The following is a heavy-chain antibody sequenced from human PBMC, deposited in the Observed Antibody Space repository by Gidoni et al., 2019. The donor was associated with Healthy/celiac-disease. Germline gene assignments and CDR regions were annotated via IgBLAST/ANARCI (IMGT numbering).Heavy chain of an antibody. CDR2: IIPIFGIA. Sequence: QVQLVQSGAEVKKPGSSVKVSCKASGGTFSSYAISWVRQAPGQGLEWMGRIIPIFGIANYAQKFQGRVTITADKSTSTAYMELSSLRSEDTAVYYCANGGAPYSYGPNWFDPWGQGTLVTVSS. CDR3: ANGGAPYSYGPNWFDP. J-gene: IGHJ5*02. CDR1: GGTFSSYA. V-gene: IGHV1-69*04. D-gene: IGHD5-18*01.